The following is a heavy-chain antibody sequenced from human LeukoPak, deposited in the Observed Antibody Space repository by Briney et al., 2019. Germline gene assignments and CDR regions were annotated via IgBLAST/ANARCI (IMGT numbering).Heavy chain of an antibody. Sequence: GGSLRLSCAASGFTFSSYAIHWVRQAPGKGLEWAAVISYDGSNKYYADSVKGRFTISRDNSKNTLYLQMNSLRAEDTAVYYCARDGQQLAYFDYWGQGTLVTVSS. CDR3: ARDGQQLAYFDY. CDR1: GFTFSSYA. D-gene: IGHD6-13*01. V-gene: IGHV3-30-3*01. CDR2: ISYDGSNK. J-gene: IGHJ4*02.